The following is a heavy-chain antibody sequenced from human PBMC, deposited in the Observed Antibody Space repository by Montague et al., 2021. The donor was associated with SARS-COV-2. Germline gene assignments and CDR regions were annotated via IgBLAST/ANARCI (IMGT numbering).Heavy chain of an antibody. CDR1: DGSFSNFY. CDR2: INHSGTT. D-gene: IGHD1-26*01. J-gene: IGHJ6*04. Sequence: SETLSLTCAVFDGSFSNFYWSWIRQPPVKGLEWIGEINHSGTTYYNPSLKSRVTISVDTSRNQFSLKLISVTAADAAVYYCASGDDNGSGYLDVWGKGTTVTVSS. V-gene: IGHV4-34*01. CDR3: ASGDDNGSGYLDV.